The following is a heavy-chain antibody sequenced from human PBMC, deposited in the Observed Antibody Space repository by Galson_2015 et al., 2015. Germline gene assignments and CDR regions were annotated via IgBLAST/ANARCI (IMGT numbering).Heavy chain of an antibody. V-gene: IGHV1-8*01. J-gene: IGHJ4*02. Sequence: SVKVSCKASGYTFTNYDINWVRRATGQGLEWMGWMDPNRGNTGYAQKFQGRVTMTMSTSISTAYMDLSSLGSEDTAVYYCARAPRDWGFDFWGQGTPVPVST. CDR3: ARAPRDWGFDF. D-gene: IGHD7-27*01. CDR1: GYTFTNYD. CDR2: MDPNRGNT.